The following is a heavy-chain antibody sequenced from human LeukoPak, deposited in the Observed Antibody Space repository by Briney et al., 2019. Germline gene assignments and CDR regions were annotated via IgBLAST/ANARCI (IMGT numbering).Heavy chain of an antibody. V-gene: IGHV4-61*02. D-gene: IGHD1-26*01. CDR2: IYTSGST. CDR1: GGSISSGSYY. J-gene: IGHJ6*02. CDR3: ARGIVGAEYYYYGMDV. Sequence: PSETLSLTCTVSGGSISSGSYYWSWIRQPAGKGLEWIGRIYTSGSTNYNPFLKSRVTISVDTSKNQFSLKLSSVTAADTAVYYCARGIVGAEYYYYGMDVWGQGTTVTVSS.